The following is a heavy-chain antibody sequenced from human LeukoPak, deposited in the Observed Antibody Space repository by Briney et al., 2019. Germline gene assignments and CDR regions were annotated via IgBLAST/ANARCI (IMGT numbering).Heavy chain of an antibody. V-gene: IGHV3-21*01. CDR1: GFTFSSYS. J-gene: IGHJ3*02. Sequence: GGSLRLSCAASGFTFSSYSMNWVRQAPGKGLEWVSSISSSSSYIYYADSVKGRFTISRDNAKNSLYLQMNSLRAEDTAVYYCARDLQSVPQGAFDIRGQGTMVTVSS. CDR3: ARDLQSVPQGAFDI. CDR2: ISSSSSYI. D-gene: IGHD4-11*01.